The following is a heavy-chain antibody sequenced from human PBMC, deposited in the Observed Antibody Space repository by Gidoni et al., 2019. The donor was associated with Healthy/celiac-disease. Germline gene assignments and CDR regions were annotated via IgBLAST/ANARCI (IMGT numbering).Heavy chain of an antibody. V-gene: IGHV3-48*01. CDR1: GVTFSSYS. CDR3: ARAPQYCSSTSCYADY. D-gene: IGHD2-2*01. Sequence: EVQLVESGGGLVQPGGSLRLSCAASGVTFSSYSMNWVRQAPGKGLEVVSYISSSSRTIYYADSVKGRFTISRDNAKNSLYLQMNSLRAEDTAVYYCARAPQYCSSTSCYADYWGQGTLVTVSS. CDR2: ISSSSRTI. J-gene: IGHJ4*02.